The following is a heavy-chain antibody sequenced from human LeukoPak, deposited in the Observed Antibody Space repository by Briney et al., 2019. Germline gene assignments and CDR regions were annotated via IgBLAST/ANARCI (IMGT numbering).Heavy chain of an antibody. V-gene: IGHV4-61*01. CDR2: IYYLGTT. J-gene: IGHJ5*02. CDR3: AVTWNADRTSAP. Sequence: SETLSLTCTVSGGSISSGSYYYSWIRQPPGKGLEWIGHIYYLGTTTYNPSLKSRVTISMDASKNQFSLNLTSVTAADTAVYYCAVTWNADRTSAPWGQGILVTVS. CDR1: GGSISSGSYY. D-gene: IGHD1-1*01.